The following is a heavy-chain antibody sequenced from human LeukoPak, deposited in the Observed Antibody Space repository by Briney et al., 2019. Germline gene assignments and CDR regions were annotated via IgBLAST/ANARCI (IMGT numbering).Heavy chain of an antibody. CDR1: GGSFSGYY. CDR3: ARASGYSYGTFDY. CDR2: IYHSGST. J-gene: IGHJ4*02. V-gene: IGHV4-34*01. D-gene: IGHD5-18*01. Sequence: LETLSLTCAVYGGSFSGYYWSWIRQPPGKGLEWIGSIYHSGSTYYNPSLKSRVTISVDTSKNQFSLKLSSVTAADTAVYYCARASGYSYGTFDYWGQGTLVTVSS.